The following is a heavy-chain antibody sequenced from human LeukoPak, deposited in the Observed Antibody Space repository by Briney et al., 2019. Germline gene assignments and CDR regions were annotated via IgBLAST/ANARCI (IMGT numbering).Heavy chain of an antibody. D-gene: IGHD6-13*01. CDR1: GDSVSSSSAT. V-gene: IGHV6-1*01. J-gene: IGHJ2*01. CDR2: TYYRSKWYD. Sequence: SQTLSLTCAISGDSVSSSSATWNWIRQSPSRGLEWLGRTYYRSKWYDDYAVSVKSRITISPDTSKNHFSLQLNSVTPEDTAVYNCAGGSKGSSPYWYFDLWGRGTLVTVSS. CDR3: AGGSKGSSPYWYFDL.